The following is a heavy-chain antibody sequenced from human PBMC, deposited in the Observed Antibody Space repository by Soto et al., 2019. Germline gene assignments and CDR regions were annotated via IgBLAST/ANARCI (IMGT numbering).Heavy chain of an antibody. CDR2: IYYSGST. CDR1: GGSISSYY. J-gene: IGHJ3*02. CDR3: ARRYGWEFAFDI. Sequence: SETLSLTCTVPGGSISSYYWSWIRQPPGKGLEWIGYIYYSGSTNYNPSLKSRVTISVDTSKNQLSLKLSSVTAADTAVYYCARRYGWEFAFDIWGQGTMVT. D-gene: IGHD1-26*01. V-gene: IGHV4-59*08.